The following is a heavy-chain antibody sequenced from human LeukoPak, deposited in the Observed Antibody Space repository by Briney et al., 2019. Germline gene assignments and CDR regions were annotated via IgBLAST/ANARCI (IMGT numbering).Heavy chain of an antibody. CDR3: ASQLGYCSSTSCPVDY. D-gene: IGHD2-2*01. V-gene: IGHV4-34*01. CDR2: INHSGST. CDR1: GGSFSGYY. J-gene: IGHJ4*02. Sequence: PSETLSLTCAVYGGSFSGYYWSWIRQPPGTGLEWIGEINHSGSTNYNPSLKSRVTISVDTSKNQFSLKLSSVTAADTAVYYCASQLGYCSSTSCPVDYWGQGTLVTVSS.